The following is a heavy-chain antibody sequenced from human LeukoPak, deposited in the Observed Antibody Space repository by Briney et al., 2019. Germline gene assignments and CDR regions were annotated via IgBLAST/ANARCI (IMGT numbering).Heavy chain of an antibody. Sequence: SETLSLTCTVSGGSISSYYWSWIRQPPGKGLEWIGYIYYSGSTNYNPSLKSRVTISVDTSKNQFSLKLSSVTAADTAVYYCARAYDFWSGGFDPWGQGTLVTVSS. D-gene: IGHD3-3*01. V-gene: IGHV4-59*01. J-gene: IGHJ5*02. CDR1: GGSISSYY. CDR2: IYYSGST. CDR3: ARAYDFWSGGFDP.